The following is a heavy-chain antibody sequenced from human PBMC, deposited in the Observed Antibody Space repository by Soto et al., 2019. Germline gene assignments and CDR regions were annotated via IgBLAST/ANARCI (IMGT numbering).Heavy chain of an antibody. CDR3: VRGYYVSVWAT. CDR2: VLPIFERS. CDR1: GGPRTGFS. V-gene: IGHV1-69*01. Sequence: QVQLVQSDPEVSRPGSSVKVSCRASGGPRTGFSFSWVRQAPGQGLEWVGGVLPIFERSNYAPKFQGRVSITADESTDTAYMELTTLSVADTAMYYCVRGYYVSVWATWGQGTLITVSP. J-gene: IGHJ5*02. D-gene: IGHD3-22*01.